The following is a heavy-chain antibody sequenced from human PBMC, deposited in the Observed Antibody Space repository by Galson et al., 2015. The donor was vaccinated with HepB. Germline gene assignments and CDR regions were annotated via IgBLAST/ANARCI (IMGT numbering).Heavy chain of an antibody. CDR2: ISAAGPST. V-gene: IGHV3-23*01. CDR1: GFTFSRYA. D-gene: IGHD3-22*01. CDR3: AKVFLSDRSGSGWTEYFFDY. J-gene: IGHJ4*02. Sequence: SLRLSCAASGFTFSRYAINWVRQAPGKGLEWVSAISAAGPSTYFADSVKGRFTISRDNSKNTVYLQMNSLRAEDTAVYYCAKVFLSDRSGSGWTEYFFDYWGQGTLVTVSS.